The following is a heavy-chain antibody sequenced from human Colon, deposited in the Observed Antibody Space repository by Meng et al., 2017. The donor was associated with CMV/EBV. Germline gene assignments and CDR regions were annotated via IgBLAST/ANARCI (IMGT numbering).Heavy chain of an antibody. V-gene: IGHV4-59*01. CDR1: GGSISSYY. CDR3: ALLRGIKGWFDP. CDR2: IYYSGST. Sequence: SETLSLTCTVSGGSISSYYWSWIRQPPGKGLEWIGYIYYSGSTNYNPSLKSRVTISVDTSKNQFSLKLSSVTAADTAVYYCALLRGIKGWFDPWGQGTLVTVSS. D-gene: IGHD1-26*01. J-gene: IGHJ5*02.